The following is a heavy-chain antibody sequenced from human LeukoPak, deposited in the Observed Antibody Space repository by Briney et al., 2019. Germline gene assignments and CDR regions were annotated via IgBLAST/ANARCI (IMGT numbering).Heavy chain of an antibody. CDR1: GGTFSSYA. J-gene: IGHJ4*02. Sequence: GASVKVSCKASGGTFSSYAISWVRQAPGQGLEWMGGIIPIFGTANYAQKFQGRVTITADESTSTAYMELSSLRSEDTAVYYCARGPPHLRGVTFFDYWGQGTLVTVSS. D-gene: IGHD3-10*01. CDR3: ARGPPHLRGVTFFDY. V-gene: IGHV1-69*13. CDR2: IIPIFGTA.